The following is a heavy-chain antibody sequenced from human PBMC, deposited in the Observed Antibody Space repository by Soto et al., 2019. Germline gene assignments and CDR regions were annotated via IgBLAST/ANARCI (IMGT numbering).Heavy chain of an antibody. CDR1: GYTFTSYY. CDR3: ARARAAAGKFRYYYYMDG. Sequence: GASVKVSCKASGYTFTSYYMHWVRQAPGQGLEWMGIINPSGGSTSYAQKFQGRVTMTRDTSTSTVYMELSSLRSEDTAVYYCARARAAAGKFRYYYYMDGWGKGTTVTVSS. V-gene: IGHV1-46*01. CDR2: INPSGGST. D-gene: IGHD6-13*01. J-gene: IGHJ6*03.